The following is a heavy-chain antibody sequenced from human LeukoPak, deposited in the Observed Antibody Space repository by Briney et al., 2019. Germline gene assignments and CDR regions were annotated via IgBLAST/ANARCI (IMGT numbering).Heavy chain of an antibody. CDR3: VVVVEPPDSDGFDV. CDR1: GFTFGNSW. CDR2: INADGSTT. V-gene: IGHV3-74*01. J-gene: IGHJ3*01. Sequence: GGSLSLSCAASGFTFGNSWVHWVRQAPGKGLVWVPLINADGSTTTYADSVKGRFTISRDNARNTVSLQMNSLTIEATAVYYCVVVVEPPDSDGFDVWGQGTMITVSS. D-gene: IGHD1-14*01.